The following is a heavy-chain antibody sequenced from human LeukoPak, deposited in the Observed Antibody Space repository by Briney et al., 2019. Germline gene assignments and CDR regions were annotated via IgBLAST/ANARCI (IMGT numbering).Heavy chain of an antibody. Sequence: SETLSLTCAVYGGSFSGYYWSWIRQPPGKGLEWIGEINHSGSTNYNPSLKSRVTISVDTSKNQFSLKPSSVTAADTAVYYCARVSGDLYFDYWGQGTLVTVSS. CDR1: GGSFSGYY. V-gene: IGHV4-34*01. D-gene: IGHD4-17*01. J-gene: IGHJ4*02. CDR3: ARVSGDLYFDY. CDR2: INHSGST.